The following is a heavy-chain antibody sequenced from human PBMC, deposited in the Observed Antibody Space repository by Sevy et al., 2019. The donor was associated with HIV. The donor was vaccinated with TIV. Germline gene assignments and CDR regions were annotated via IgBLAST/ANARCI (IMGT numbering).Heavy chain of an antibody. D-gene: IGHD3-3*01. CDR1: GFTFSSYG. V-gene: IGHV3-30*02. CDR3: AKQYYDFWSGYHAHMDV. Sequence: GGSLRLSCAASGFTFSSYGMHWVRQAPGKGLEWVAFIRYDGSNKYYADSVKGRFTISRDNSKNTLYLQMNSLRAEDTAVHYCAKQYYDFWSGYHAHMDVWGQGTTVTVSS. J-gene: IGHJ6*02. CDR2: IRYDGSNK.